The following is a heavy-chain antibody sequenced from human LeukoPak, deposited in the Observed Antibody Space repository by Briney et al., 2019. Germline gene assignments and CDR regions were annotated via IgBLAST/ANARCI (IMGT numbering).Heavy chain of an antibody. J-gene: IGHJ4*02. CDR1: GFTFSSYE. CDR2: ISSSGSTI. D-gene: IGHD3-16*02. CDR3: ASMITFGGVIVPPFDY. Sequence: GGSLRLSCAASGFTFSSYEMNWVRQAPGKGLEWVSYISSSGSTIYYADSVKGRFTISRDNAKNPLYLQMNSLRAEDTAVYYCASMITFGGVIVPPFDYWGQGTLVTVSS. V-gene: IGHV3-48*03.